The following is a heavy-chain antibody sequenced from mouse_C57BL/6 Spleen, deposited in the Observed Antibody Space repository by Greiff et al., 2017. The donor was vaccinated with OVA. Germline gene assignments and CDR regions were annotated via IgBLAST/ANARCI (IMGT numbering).Heavy chain of an antibody. V-gene: IGHV1-55*01. CDR2: IYPGSGST. J-gene: IGHJ1*03. CDR3: ARLYYYGSSRYGYFDV. Sequence: QVQLQQPGAELVKPGASVKMSCKASGYTFTSYWITWVKQRPGQGLEWIGDIYPGSGSTNYNEKFKSKATLTVDTSSSTAYMQRSSLTSEDSAVYYCARLYYYGSSRYGYFDVWGTGTTVTVSS. D-gene: IGHD1-1*01. CDR1: GYTFTSYW.